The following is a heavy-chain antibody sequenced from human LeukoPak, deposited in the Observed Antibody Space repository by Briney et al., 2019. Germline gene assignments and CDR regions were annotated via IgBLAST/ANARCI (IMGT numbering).Heavy chain of an antibody. Sequence: GESLKISCAASGFTFSNYVMNWVRQAPGKGLEWVSYISSSGNTIYHADSVKGRFTISRDNAKNSLYLQMNSLRAEDTAVYYCARGVYDSSGYYHYWGQGTLVTVSS. CDR3: ARGVYDSSGYYHY. CDR2: ISSSGNTI. CDR1: GFTFSNYV. D-gene: IGHD3-22*01. V-gene: IGHV3-48*03. J-gene: IGHJ4*02.